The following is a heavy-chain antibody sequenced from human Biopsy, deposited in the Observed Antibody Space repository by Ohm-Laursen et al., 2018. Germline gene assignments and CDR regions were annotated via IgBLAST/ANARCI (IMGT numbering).Heavy chain of an antibody. D-gene: IGHD1-26*01. Sequence: SDTLSLTCTVSGDSINNYYWSWIRQPAGKGLEWIGRIYTSGSPNYNISLKSRVTMSVDTSKNQFSLNLRPMTAADTAVYYCARGTGRYYVYGAFDIWGQGTVVTVSS. CDR3: ARGTGRYYVYGAFDI. V-gene: IGHV4-4*07. J-gene: IGHJ3*02. CDR1: GDSINNYY. CDR2: IYTSGSP.